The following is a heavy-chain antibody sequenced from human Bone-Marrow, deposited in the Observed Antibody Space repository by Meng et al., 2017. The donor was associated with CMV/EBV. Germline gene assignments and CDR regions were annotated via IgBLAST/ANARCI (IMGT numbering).Heavy chain of an antibody. D-gene: IGHD3-22*01. CDR2: ISSSSSYI. Sequence: GESLKISCAASGFTFSSYSMNWVRQAPGKGLEWVSSISSSSSYIYYADSVKGRFTISRDNAKNSLYLQMNSLRAEDTAVYYCARDDSSGYHYWGQGTLVPVSS. CDR3: ARDDSSGYHY. J-gene: IGHJ4*02. V-gene: IGHV3-21*01. CDR1: GFTFSSYS.